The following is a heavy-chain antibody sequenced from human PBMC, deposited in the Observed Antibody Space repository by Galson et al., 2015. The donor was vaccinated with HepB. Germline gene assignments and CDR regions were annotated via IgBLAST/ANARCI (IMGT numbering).Heavy chain of an antibody. CDR1: GFTFSDYY. J-gene: IGHJ6*03. Sequence: LRLSCAASGFTFSDYYMSWIRQAPGKGLEWVSYISSSGSTIYYADSVKGRFTISRDNAKNSLYLQMNSLRAEDTAVYYCARIGDWNYYTYYYYMDVWGKGTTVTVSS. CDR2: ISSSGSTI. D-gene: IGHD1-7*01. CDR3: ARIGDWNYYTYYYYMDV. V-gene: IGHV3-11*01.